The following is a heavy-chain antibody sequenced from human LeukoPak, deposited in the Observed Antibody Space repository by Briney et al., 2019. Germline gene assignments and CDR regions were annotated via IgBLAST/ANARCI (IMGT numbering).Heavy chain of an antibody. CDR1: GFTFSSYA. J-gene: IGHJ4*02. CDR2: ISGRGGST. CDR3: AKLMYYHILTGQGGRPAFDY. V-gene: IGHV3-23*01. D-gene: IGHD3-9*01. Sequence: GGSLRLSCAASGFTFSSYAMNWVRQAPGKGLEWVSTISGRGGSTYHADSVKGRFTISRDNSKNTLYLQMSSLKAEDTAVYYCAKLMYYHILTGQGGRPAFDYWGQGTLVTVSS.